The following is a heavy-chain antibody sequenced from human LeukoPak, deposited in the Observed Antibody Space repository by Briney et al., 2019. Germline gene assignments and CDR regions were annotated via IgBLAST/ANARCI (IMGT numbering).Heavy chain of an antibody. Sequence: GGSLRLSCAASGFTFSSYAMNWVRQAPGKGLEWVSSIRSSGDNTYYADSVKGRFTISRDNSKNTVYLQMNSLRAEDTAVYYCAKDWYVMDVWGQGTLVTVSS. CDR2: IRSSGDNT. CDR3: AKDWYVMDV. J-gene: IGHJ4*02. CDR1: GFTFSSYA. V-gene: IGHV3-23*01. D-gene: IGHD6-13*01.